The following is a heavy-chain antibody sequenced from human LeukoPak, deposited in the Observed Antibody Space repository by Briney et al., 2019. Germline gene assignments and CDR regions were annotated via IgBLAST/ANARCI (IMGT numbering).Heavy chain of an antibody. Sequence: SQTLSLTCTVSGGSISSGGYYWSWIRQHPGKGQEWIGYIYYSGSTYYNPSLKSRVTISVDTSKNQFSLKLSSVTAADTAVYYCAREAGTRTNWFDPWGPGTLVTVSS. CDR1: GGSISSGGYY. J-gene: IGHJ5*02. D-gene: IGHD1-1*01. CDR2: IYYSGST. CDR3: AREAGTRTNWFDP. V-gene: IGHV4-31*03.